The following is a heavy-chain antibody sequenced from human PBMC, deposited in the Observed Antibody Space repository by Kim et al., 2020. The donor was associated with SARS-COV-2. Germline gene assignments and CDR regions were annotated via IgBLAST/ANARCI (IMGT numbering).Heavy chain of an antibody. CDR3: AKGGDCYNRGPGSFDY. V-gene: IGHV3-33*06. J-gene: IGHJ4*02. D-gene: IGHD2-21*01. Sequence: VKGRFPISRDNSKNTLYLQMNSLRAEDTAVYYCAKGGDCYNRGPGSFDYWGQGTLVTVSS.